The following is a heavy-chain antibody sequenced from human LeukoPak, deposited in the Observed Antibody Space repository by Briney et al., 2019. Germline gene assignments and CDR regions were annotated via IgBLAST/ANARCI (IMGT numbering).Heavy chain of an antibody. CDR3: ARAVGGNPDDAFDI. CDR2: MNPNSGNT. J-gene: IGHJ3*02. V-gene: IGHV1-8*01. CDR1: GYTFTSYD. D-gene: IGHD3-16*01. Sequence: ASVKVSCKASGYTFTSYDINWVRQATGQGLEWMGWMNPNSGNTGYAQKFQGRVTMTRNTSISTAYMELSSLRSEDTAVYYCARAVGGNPDDAFDIWGQGTMVTVSS.